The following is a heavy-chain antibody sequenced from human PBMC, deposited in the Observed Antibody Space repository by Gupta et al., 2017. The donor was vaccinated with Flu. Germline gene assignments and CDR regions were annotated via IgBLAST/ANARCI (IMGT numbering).Heavy chain of an antibody. Sequence: QVQPQQWGAELVKPSETLSLTCAVHGGSFGSYSCIWIRQPPVKGLEWIGEINHSGSTNYNPSVNSRVNISVDTSKNQCSLRLSSVTGADTAVYYCAVRIRHNWNNASEYWGQGTLVTVSS. D-gene: IGHD1-1*01. CDR3: AVRIRHNWNNASEY. V-gene: IGHV4-34*01. CDR2: INHSGST. J-gene: IGHJ1*01. CDR1: GGSFGSYS.